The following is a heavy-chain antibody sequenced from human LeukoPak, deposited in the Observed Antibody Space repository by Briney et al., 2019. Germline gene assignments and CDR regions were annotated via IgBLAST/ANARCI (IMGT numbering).Heavy chain of an antibody. CDR3: AKALDY. CDR1: GFTFSSYG. CDR2: ISYDGSNK. V-gene: IGHV3-30*18. J-gene: IGHJ4*02. Sequence: GGSLRLSCAASGFTFSSYGMHWVRQAPGKGLEWVAVISYDGSNKYYADSVKGRFTISRDNSKNTLYLQMNGLRAEDTAVYYCAKALDYWGQGTLVTVSS.